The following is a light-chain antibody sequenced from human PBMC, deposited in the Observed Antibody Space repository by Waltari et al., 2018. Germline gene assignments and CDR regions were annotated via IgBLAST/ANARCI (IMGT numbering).Light chain of an antibody. Sequence: EIVLTQSPATLSLSPGERATLSCRASQYVSTYLAWYQQKPGQAPRLLSYDASNRATGIPARFSGSGSGTDFTLTISSLEPEDFAVYYCQQRFALFTFGPGTKVDIK. CDR1: QYVSTY. V-gene: IGKV3-11*01. CDR2: DAS. J-gene: IGKJ3*01. CDR3: QQRFALFT.